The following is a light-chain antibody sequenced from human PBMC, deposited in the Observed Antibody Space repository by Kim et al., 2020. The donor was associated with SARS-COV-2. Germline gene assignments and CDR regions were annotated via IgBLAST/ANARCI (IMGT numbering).Light chain of an antibody. CDR3: STWDSSLSAVV. CDR1: SNNVGNRG. J-gene: IGLJ2*01. V-gene: IGLV10-54*01. CDR2: RNN. Sequence: SQPAPLPCPGNSNNVGNRGAAWLQQHQGHPPKLLSYRNNNRPSGISERFSASRSGNTASLTIIGLQPEDEADYFCSTWDSSLSAVVFGGGTQLTVL.